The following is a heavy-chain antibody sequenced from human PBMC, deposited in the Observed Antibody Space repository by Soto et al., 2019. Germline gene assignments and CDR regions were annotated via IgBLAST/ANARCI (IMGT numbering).Heavy chain of an antibody. CDR3: ARDKLRATPSPPHAFDI. D-gene: IGHD5-12*01. J-gene: IGHJ3*02. CDR2: ISAYNGNT. CDR1: GYTFSSYG. Sequence: ASVKVSCKASGYTFSSYGISWVRQAPGQGLEWMGWISAYNGNTNYAQKLQGRVTMTTDTSTSTACMELRSLRSDDTAVYYCARDKLRATPSPPHAFDIWGLGTKGTASS. V-gene: IGHV1-18*01.